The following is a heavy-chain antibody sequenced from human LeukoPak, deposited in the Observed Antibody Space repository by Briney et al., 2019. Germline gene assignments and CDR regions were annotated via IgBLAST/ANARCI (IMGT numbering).Heavy chain of an antibody. J-gene: IGHJ4*02. CDR2: IKQDGSEE. Sequence: GGSLRLSCAASGFTFSHYWMSWVRQAPGKGLEWVASIKQDGSEENYVDSVKGRFTFSRDNAKNSLYLQMSSLRGEDTAVYYCARNKRGDYWGQGTLVTVSS. CDR1: GFTFSHYW. V-gene: IGHV3-7*01. D-gene: IGHD1/OR15-1a*01. CDR3: ARNKRGDY.